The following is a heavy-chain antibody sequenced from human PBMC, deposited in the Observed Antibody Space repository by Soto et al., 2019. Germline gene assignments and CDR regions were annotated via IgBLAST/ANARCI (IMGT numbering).Heavy chain of an antibody. J-gene: IGHJ3*02. CDR1: GGTLSSYA. Sequence: SVKVSCKASGGTLSSYAISWVRQAPGQGLEWMGGIIPIFGTANYAQKFQGRVTITADKSTSTAYMELSSLRSEDTAVYYCALPYYYDSSGYYEVVDAFDIWGQGTMVTVSS. CDR2: IIPIFGTA. V-gene: IGHV1-69*06. D-gene: IGHD3-22*01. CDR3: ALPYYYDSSGYYEVVDAFDI.